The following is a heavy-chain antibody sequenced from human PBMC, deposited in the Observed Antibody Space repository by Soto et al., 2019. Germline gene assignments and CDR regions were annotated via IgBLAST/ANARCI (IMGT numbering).Heavy chain of an antibody. V-gene: IGHV3-23*01. CDR2: ISAGGGSS. CDR1: GFTFTSYA. CDR3: EKQQRYGSSWFDS. Sequence: EVQLLESGGGLVQPGGSLRLSCAASGFTFTSYAMSWVRQAPGKWLEWVSAISAGGGSSYYADSVKGRFTITRDNSKYTRDLQMDTLRADDTALYYCEKQQRYGSSWFDSWGQGTLVSVSS. J-gene: IGHJ5*01. D-gene: IGHD1-26*01.